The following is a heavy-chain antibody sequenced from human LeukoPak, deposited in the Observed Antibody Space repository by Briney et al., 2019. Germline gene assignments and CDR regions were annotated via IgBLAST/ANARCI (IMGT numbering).Heavy chain of an antibody. CDR3: ARLTWTDADDY. D-gene: IGHD3/OR15-3a*01. CDR1: GGSISSYY. J-gene: IGHJ4*02. V-gene: IGHV4-59*05. Sequence: SSETLSLTCTVSGGSISSYYWSWIRQPPGKGLEWIGSLYNSGSTYYNPSLQSRVTISVETSKNQFSLKLSSVTTADTAVYYCARLTWTDADDYWGQGTLVSVSS. CDR2: LYNSGST.